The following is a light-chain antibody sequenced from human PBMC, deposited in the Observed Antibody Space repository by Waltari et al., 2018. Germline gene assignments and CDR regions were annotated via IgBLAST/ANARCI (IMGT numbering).Light chain of an antibody. J-gene: IGKJ1*01. V-gene: IGKV2-30*02. CDR1: QSLVHSDGNTY. Sequence: DVVMTQSPLSLPVTLGQPASISCRSSQSLVHSDGNTYLNWFQQRPGQSPRRLIYKVSDRDAGVPDRVSGSGSGTDFTLTIRRVEAEDVGVYYCMQGTHWPPWTFGQGTKVEIK. CDR2: KVS. CDR3: MQGTHWPPWT.